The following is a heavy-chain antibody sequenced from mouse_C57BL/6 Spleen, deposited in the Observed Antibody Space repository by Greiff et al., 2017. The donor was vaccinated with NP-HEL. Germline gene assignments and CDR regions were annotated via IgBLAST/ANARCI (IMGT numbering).Heavy chain of an antibody. J-gene: IGHJ4*01. D-gene: IGHD1-1*01. CDR2: INPNNGGT. CDR1: GYTFTDYN. V-gene: IGHV1-22*01. Sequence: VQLQQSGPELVKPGASVKMSCKASGYTFTDYNMHWVKQSHGKSLEWIGYINPNNGGTSYNQKFKGKATLTVNKSSSTAYMELRSLTSEDSAVYYCARFYYYGSRGGYAMDYWGQGTSVTVSS. CDR3: ARFYYYGSRGGYAMDY.